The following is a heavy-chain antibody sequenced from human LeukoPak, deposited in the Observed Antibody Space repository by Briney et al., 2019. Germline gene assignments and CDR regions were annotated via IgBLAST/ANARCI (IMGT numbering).Heavy chain of an antibody. CDR1: GGSFSGYY. V-gene: IGHV4-34*01. Sequence: PSETLSLTXAVYGGSFSGYYWSWIRQPPGKGLEWIGEINHSGSTNYNPSLRSRVTISVDTSKNQFSLKLSSVTAADTAVYYCARGRTLKRYCSSTSCYNYFDYWGQGTLVTVSS. CDR3: ARGRTLKRYCSSTSCYNYFDY. D-gene: IGHD2-2*02. CDR2: INHSGST. J-gene: IGHJ4*02.